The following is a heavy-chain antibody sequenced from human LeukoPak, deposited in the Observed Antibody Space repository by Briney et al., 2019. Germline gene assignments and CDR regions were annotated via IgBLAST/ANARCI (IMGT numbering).Heavy chain of an antibody. CDR3: ARIGIMIVVVNGMDV. V-gene: IGHV3-48*03. J-gene: IGHJ6*02. Sequence: GGSLRLSCAASGFTFSSYEMNWFRQAPGKGREWVSCISSSGSTINYADSVKGRFTISRDNAKNSLYLQMNSLRAEDTAVYYCARIGIMIVVVNGMDVWGQGTTVTVSS. CDR1: GFTFSSYE. CDR2: ISSSGSTI. D-gene: IGHD3-22*01.